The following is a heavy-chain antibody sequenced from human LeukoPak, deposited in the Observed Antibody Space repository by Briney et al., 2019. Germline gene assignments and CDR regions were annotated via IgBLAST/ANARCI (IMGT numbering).Heavy chain of an antibody. Sequence: GGSLRLSCAASGFTFSSYWMHWVRQAPGKGLVWVSRINNDGRTTNYADSVKGRFTVSRDNAKNTLYLQMNSLRAEGTAVYYCARSYSGSYWYYWGQGTLVTVSS. CDR2: INNDGRTT. J-gene: IGHJ4*02. CDR1: GFTFSSYW. CDR3: ARSYSGSYWYY. V-gene: IGHV3-74*01. D-gene: IGHD3-10*01.